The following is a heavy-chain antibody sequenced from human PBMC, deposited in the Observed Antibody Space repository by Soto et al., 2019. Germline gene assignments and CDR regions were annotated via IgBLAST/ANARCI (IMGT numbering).Heavy chain of an antibody. CDR1: GFTFISYG. D-gene: IGHD6-13*01. CDR2: IWYDGSNK. CDR3: ARDRKVAAAGTDYYFAY. Sequence: GGSLRLSCAASGFTFISYGMHWVRQAPCKGLEWVAVIWYDGSNKYYADSVKGRFTISRDNSKNTLYLQMNSLRAEDTAVYYCARDRKVAAAGTDYYFAYWGQGTLVTVSS. J-gene: IGHJ4*02. V-gene: IGHV3-33*01.